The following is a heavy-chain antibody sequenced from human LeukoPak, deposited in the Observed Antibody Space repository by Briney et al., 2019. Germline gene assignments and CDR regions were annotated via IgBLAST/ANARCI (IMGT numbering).Heavy chain of an antibody. CDR2: ISGSVSNT. Sequence: GCLRLSCAASGFTFCSCAMNWVRQAPGQRRNGCSTISGSVSNTYYADTVKGRFTISRDNSRHTRYLQMNSPGAQDTASYYGVKDRIGYNRPGDFCGQGTPVTVYS. CDR3: VKDRIGYNRPGDF. J-gene: IGHJ4*02. CDR1: GFTFCSCA. D-gene: IGHD1-14*01. V-gene: IGHV3-23*01.